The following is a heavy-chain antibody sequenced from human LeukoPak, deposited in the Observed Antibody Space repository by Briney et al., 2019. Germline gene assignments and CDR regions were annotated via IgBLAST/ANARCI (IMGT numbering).Heavy chain of an antibody. J-gene: IGHJ4*02. D-gene: IGHD3-3*01. CDR3: ARDRTIFGVVTFDY. V-gene: IGHV3-7*01. CDR2: IKQDGSEK. Sequence: PGGSLRLSCAASGFTFSSYWMSWVRQAPGKGLEWVANIKQDGSEKYYVDSVKGRFTISRDNAKNSLYLQMNSLRAEDTAVHYCARDRTIFGVVTFDYWGQGTLVTVSS. CDR1: GFTFSSYW.